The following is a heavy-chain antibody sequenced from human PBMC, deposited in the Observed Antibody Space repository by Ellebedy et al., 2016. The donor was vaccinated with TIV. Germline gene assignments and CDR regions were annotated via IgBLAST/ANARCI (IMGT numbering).Heavy chain of an antibody. D-gene: IGHD3-16*01. Sequence: SETLSLXXTVSGGSISSSSYYWGWIRQPPGKGLEWIGSIYYSGSTYYNPSLKSRVTISVDTSKNQFSLKLSSVTAADTAVYYCARGAGYWGQGTLVTVSS. V-gene: IGHV4-39*01. CDR3: ARGAGY. CDR1: GGSISSSSYY. J-gene: IGHJ4*02. CDR2: IYYSGST.